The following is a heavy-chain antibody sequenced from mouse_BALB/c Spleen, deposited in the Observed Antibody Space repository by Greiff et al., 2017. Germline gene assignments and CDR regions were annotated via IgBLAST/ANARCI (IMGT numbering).Heavy chain of an antibody. V-gene: IGHV2-6-2*01. CDR3: ARHYYYGSSYYAMDY. CDR2: IWSDGST. Sequence: VKLVESGPDLVAPSQSLSITCTVSGFSLTSYGVHWVRQPPGKGLEWLVVIWSDGSTTYNSALKSRLSISKDNSKSQVFLKMNSLQTDDTAMYYCARHYYYGSSYYAMDYWGQGTSVTVSS. D-gene: IGHD1-1*01. CDR1: GFSLTSYG. J-gene: IGHJ4*01.